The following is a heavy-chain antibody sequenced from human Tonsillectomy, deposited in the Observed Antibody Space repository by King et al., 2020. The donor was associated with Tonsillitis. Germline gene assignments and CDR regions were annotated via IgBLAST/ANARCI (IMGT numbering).Heavy chain of an antibody. CDR2: ISPSRTYI. J-gene: IGHJ6*02. CDR3: AKSYSSSLLYGMDV. D-gene: IGHD6-6*01. Sequence: VQLVESGGGLVKPGGSLRLSCAASGFTFSDYSMNWVRQAPGKGLEWVSSISPSRTYIYYADSAKGRFTIPRDNGKNSLYLEMNSLRDEDTAVYYCAKSYSSSLLYGMDVWGQGTTVTVSS. V-gene: IGHV3-21*01. CDR1: GFTFSDYS.